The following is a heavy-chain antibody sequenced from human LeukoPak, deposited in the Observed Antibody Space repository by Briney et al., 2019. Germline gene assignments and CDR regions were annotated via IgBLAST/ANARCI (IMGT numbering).Heavy chain of an antibody. Sequence: SETLSLTCIVSGGSISSGDYYWSWIRQPPGKGLEWIGYIYYSGSTYYNASLKSRVRISIDTSKNQFSLKLSSVTAADTAVYYCARTLTDYYYGSGSYLDYWGQGTLVTVSS. J-gene: IGHJ4*02. D-gene: IGHD3-10*01. CDR1: GGSISSGDYY. CDR3: ARTLTDYYYGSGSYLDY. CDR2: IYYSGST. V-gene: IGHV4-30-4*01.